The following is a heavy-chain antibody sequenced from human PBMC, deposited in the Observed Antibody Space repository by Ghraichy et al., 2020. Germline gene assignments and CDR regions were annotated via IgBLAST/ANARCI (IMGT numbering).Heavy chain of an antibody. Sequence: GGSLRLSCAASGFTFSSYAMSWVRQAPGKGLEWVSAISDSGGSTYYADSVKGRFTISRDNSKNTLYLQMNSLRAEDTAVYYCASLPYSGTYPPYFDYWGQGTLVTVSS. V-gene: IGHV3-23*01. D-gene: IGHD1-26*01. CDR2: ISDSGGST. CDR3: ASLPYSGTYPPYFDY. J-gene: IGHJ4*02. CDR1: GFTFSSYA.